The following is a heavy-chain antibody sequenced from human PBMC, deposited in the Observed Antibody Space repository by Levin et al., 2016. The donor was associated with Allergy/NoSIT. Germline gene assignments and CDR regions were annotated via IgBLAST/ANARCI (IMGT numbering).Heavy chain of an antibody. V-gene: IGHV3-23*01. D-gene: IGHD1-26*01. J-gene: IGHJ4*02. CDR3: AKELSGSYGDENY. Sequence: WIRQPPGKGLEWVSAISGSGGSTYYADSVKGRFTISRDNSKNTLYLQMNSLRAEDTAVYYCAKELSGSYGDENYWGQGTLVTVSS. CDR2: ISGSGGST.